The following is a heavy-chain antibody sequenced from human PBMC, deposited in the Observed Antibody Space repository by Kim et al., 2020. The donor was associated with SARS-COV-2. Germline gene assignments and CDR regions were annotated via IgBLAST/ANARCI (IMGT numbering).Heavy chain of an antibody. D-gene: IGHD3-3*01. Sequence: SETLSLTCTVSGGSVSSGSYYWSWIRQPPGKGLEWIGYIYYSGSTNYNPSLKSRVTISVDTSKNQFSLKLSSVTAADTAVYYCASGGRFLEWNNWGQGTLVTVSS. CDR3: ASGGRFLEWNN. CDR1: GGSVSSGSYY. J-gene: IGHJ4*02. V-gene: IGHV4-61*01. CDR2: IYYSGST.